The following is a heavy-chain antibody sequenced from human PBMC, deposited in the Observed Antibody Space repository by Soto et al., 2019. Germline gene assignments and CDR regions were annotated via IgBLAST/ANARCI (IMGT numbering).Heavy chain of an antibody. V-gene: IGHV1-2*02. Sequence: ASVKVSCKASGYSFTDYYIHWVRQAPGQGLERMGWFNPKTGDTVYAQKFQGRITMTRDTSIGTAYMDLTRLRPDDATLYYCARRVAVSNPVWFDPWGQRPLVTVSS. CDR3: ARRVAVSNPVWFDP. CDR1: GYSFTDYY. J-gene: IGHJ5*02. D-gene: IGHD6-19*01. CDR2: FNPKTGDT.